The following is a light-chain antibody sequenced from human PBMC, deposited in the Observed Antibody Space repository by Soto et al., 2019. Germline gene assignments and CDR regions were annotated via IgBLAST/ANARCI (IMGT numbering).Light chain of an antibody. CDR2: DNG. CDR3: GTWDNGLSAV. V-gene: IGLV1-51*01. CDR1: SSNVGSNY. Sequence: QSVLTQPPSVSAAPGQKVTISCSGSSSNVGSNYVSWYQQLPGTAPKLLIYDNGKRSSGIPDRFSGSQSGTSATLGITGLQTGDEADYYCGTWDNGLSAVFGGGTQLTVL. J-gene: IGLJ2*01.